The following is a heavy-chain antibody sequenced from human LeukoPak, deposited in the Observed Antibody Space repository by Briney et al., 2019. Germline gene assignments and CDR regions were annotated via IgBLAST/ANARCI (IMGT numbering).Heavy chain of an antibody. CDR1: GGSISSYY. Sequence: SENLSLTCTVSGGSISSYYWSWIRQPPRKGLEWIGYIYYSGSTNYNPSLKSRVTISVDTSKNQFSLKLSSVTAAGTAVYYCARDRGYSLHWFDPWGQGTLVTVSS. V-gene: IGHV4-59*01. D-gene: IGHD6-25*01. CDR2: IYYSGST. CDR3: ARDRGYSLHWFDP. J-gene: IGHJ5*02.